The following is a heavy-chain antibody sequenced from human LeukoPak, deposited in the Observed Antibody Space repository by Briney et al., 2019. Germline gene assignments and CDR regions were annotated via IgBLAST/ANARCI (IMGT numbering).Heavy chain of an antibody. D-gene: IGHD1-26*01. V-gene: IGHV3-74*01. J-gene: IGHJ3*02. CDR1: GFTFSSYW. CDR2: ISTDGSNT. CDR3: ARGGIITSYAFEI. Sequence: PGGSLRLSCAASGFTFSSYWMHWVRHTPGKGLVWVSRISTDGSNTNYADSVKGRFTISRDNAKNTLYLQMNSLRAEDTAVYYCARGGIITSYAFEIWGQGTMVTVSS.